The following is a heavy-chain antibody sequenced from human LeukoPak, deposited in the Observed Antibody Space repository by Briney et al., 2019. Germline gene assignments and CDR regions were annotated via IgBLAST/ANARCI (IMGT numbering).Heavy chain of an antibody. V-gene: IGHV4-59*01. CDR3: SRSEGVYYPSGSSGSFYPHWFDP. J-gene: IGHJ5*02. Sequence: SETLSLTCSVSGGSMTGYYWSWIRQPPGKGVEWIGYIFYSGTTKYNPSLNSRVTILLDMSQNQFSLKMTSVTAADTAVYYCSRSEGVYYPSGSSGSFYPHWFDPWGQGILVTVSS. D-gene: IGHD3-10*01. CDR1: GGSMTGYY. CDR2: IFYSGTT.